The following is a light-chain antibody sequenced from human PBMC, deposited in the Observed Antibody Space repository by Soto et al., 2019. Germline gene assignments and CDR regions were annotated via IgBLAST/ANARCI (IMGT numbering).Light chain of an antibody. CDR2: GAS. CDR3: QQYHTSPVT. Sequence: IVFTQSPATLSLSPGARATLYCRASQRVSSGYLAWYQQKPGQTPRLLIYGASGRATGIPDRFSGSGSGTDFTLTISRLEPEDFAVYYCQQYHTSPVTFGQGTKVDIK. CDR1: QRVSSGY. V-gene: IGKV3-20*01. J-gene: IGKJ1*01.